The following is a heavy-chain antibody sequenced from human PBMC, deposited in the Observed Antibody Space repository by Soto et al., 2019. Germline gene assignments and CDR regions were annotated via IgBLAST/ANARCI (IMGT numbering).Heavy chain of an antibody. J-gene: IGHJ4*02. D-gene: IGHD3-3*01. V-gene: IGHV3-23*01. CDR2: ISNSGGGT. Sequence: EVQLLESGGDLVQPGGSLRLSCAASGFTFSSYAMSWVRQAPRKGLEWVSGISNSGGGTYYADSVKGRFTISRDNSKNTLYLRMNSLRAEDTAVYYCVKDLHFDCWSSYYGEGYWGQGTLVTVSS. CDR3: VKDLHFDCWSSYYGEGY. CDR1: GFTFSSYA.